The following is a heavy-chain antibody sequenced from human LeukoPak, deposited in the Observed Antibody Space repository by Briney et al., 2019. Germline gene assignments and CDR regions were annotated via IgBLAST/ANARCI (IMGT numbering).Heavy chain of an antibody. V-gene: IGHV3-53*01. D-gene: IGHD1-14*01. CDR3: ARGFNRGFDP. CDR1: GFTVSSNY. Sequence: GGSLRLSCAASGFTVSSNYMSWVRQAPGKGLEWVSVIYAGGSTYYADSVKGRFTFSRDNSKNTLYLQMNSLRAKDTAVYYCARGFNRGFDPWGQGTLVTVSS. J-gene: IGHJ5*02. CDR2: IYAGGST.